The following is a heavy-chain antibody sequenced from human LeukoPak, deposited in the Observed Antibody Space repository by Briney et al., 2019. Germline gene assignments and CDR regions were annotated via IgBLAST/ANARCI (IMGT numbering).Heavy chain of an antibody. J-gene: IGHJ4*02. D-gene: IGHD2-15*01. CDR1: GYTFTTYA. CDR3: ARDSTKKALVVPATPHY. V-gene: IGHV1-3*01. CDR2: INAGNGNT. Sequence: ASVKVSCKASGYTFTTYAMHWVRQAPGQRLEWMGWINAGNGNTKYSQKFQDRVTITRDTSANTAHMELSSLRSEDTAVYYCARDSTKKALVVPATPHYWGQGTLVTVTS.